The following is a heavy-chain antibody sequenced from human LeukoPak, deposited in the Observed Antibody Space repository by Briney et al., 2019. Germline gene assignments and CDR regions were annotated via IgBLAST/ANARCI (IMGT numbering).Heavy chain of an antibody. CDR3: ARDPGIAGWVDY. J-gene: IGHJ4*02. Sequence: GASVKVSCKASGYTFSSYGVTWVRQAPGQGLEWMGWISTYYGNTNNAQQFQGRVTFSTDTATSTAYMELRSLRSDDTAVYYCARDPGIAGWVDYWGQGTLVTVSS. V-gene: IGHV1-18*01. D-gene: IGHD6-13*01. CDR2: ISTYYGNT. CDR1: GYTFSSYG.